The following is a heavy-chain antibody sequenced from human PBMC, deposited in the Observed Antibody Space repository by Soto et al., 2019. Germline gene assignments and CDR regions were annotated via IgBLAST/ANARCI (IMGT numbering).Heavy chain of an antibody. CDR2: INPSGGST. V-gene: IGHV1-46*01. J-gene: IGHJ6*02. CDR1: GYTFTSYY. D-gene: IGHD2-15*01. Sequence: ASVKVSCKASGYTFTSYYMHWVRQAPGQGLEWMGIINPSGGSTSYAQKFQGRVTMTRDTSTSTVYMELSSLRSEDTAVYYCAREYPLGYCSGGSCPPGGYYYYYGMDVWG. CDR3: AREYPLGYCSGGSCPPGGYYYYYGMDV.